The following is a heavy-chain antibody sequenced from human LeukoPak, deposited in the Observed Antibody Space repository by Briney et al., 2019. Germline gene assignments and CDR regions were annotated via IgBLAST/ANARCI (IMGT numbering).Heavy chain of an antibody. J-gene: IGHJ4*02. Sequence: ASVKVSCKASGYSFTSYDINWVRQATGQGLEWMGWMSANSGNTGYTQKFQGRVTMTRNTSISTAYMELRSLRSEDTAVYYCARLGGTWDPADYWGQGTLVTVSS. CDR3: ARLGGTWDPADY. D-gene: IGHD3-16*01. CDR2: MSANSGNT. V-gene: IGHV1-8*01. CDR1: GYSFTSYD.